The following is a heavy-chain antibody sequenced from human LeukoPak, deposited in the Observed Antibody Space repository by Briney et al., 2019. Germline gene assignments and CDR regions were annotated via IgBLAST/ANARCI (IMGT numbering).Heavy chain of an antibody. CDR1: GLSFSNYW. CDR2: TNLHGTAV. V-gene: IGHV3-74*01. J-gene: IGHJ4*02. Sequence: PGGSLRLSCAVSGLSFSNYWMHWVRQAPGKGLVWVARTNLHGTAVDHADSVKGRFTISRDIAKNTLFLQMNSLRAEDTAVYYCASAYTYVRLGDHWGQGTLVTVSS. D-gene: IGHD3-16*01. CDR3: ASAYTYVRLGDH.